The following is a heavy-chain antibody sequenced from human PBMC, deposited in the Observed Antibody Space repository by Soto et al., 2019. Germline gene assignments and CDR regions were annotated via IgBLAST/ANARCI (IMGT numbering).Heavy chain of an antibody. CDR1: GFTFSSYG. Sequence: PGGSLRLSCAASGFTFSSYGMHWVRQAPGKGLEWVAVIWYDGSNKYYADSVKGRFTISRDNSKNTLYLQMNSLRAEDTAVYYCARDQKGNRYYYYGMDVWGQGTTVTVS. CDR3: ARDQKGNRYYYYGMDV. V-gene: IGHV3-33*01. J-gene: IGHJ6*02. CDR2: IWYDGSNK.